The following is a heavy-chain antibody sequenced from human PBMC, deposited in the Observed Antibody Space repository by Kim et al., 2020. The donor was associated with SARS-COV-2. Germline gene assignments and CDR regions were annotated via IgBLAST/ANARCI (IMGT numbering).Heavy chain of an antibody. J-gene: IGHJ6*02. Sequence: GGSLRLSCAASGFTFSSYWMHWVRQAPGKGLVWVSRINSDGSSTSYADSVKGRFTISRDNAKNTLYLQMNSLRAEDTAVYYCARDREGGYNPAGFYYYYGMDVWGQGTTVTVSS. D-gene: IGHD5-12*01. CDR1: GFTFSSYW. CDR2: INSDGSST. V-gene: IGHV3-74*01. CDR3: ARDREGGYNPAGFYYYYGMDV.